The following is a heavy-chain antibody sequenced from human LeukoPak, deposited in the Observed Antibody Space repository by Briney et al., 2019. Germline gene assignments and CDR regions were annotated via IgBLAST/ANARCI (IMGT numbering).Heavy chain of an antibody. CDR3: ATSPYCSGGSCYYYGMDV. D-gene: IGHD2-15*01. CDR1: GGSISSGGYC. V-gene: IGHV4-31*03. CDR2: IYYSGST. J-gene: IGHJ6*02. Sequence: SETLSLTCTVSGGSISSGGYCWSWIRQHPGKGLEWIGYIYYSGSTYYNPSLKSRVTISVDTSKNQFSLKLSSVTAADTAVYYCATSPYCSGGSCYYYGMDVWGQGTTVTVSS.